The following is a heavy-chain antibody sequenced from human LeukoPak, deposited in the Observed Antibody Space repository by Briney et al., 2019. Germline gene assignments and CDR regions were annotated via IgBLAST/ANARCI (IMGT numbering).Heavy chain of an antibody. CDR2: INPNSGAT. D-gene: IGHD4-17*01. Sequence: ASVKVSCKASGYTFTGYYMHWVRQAPGQGLEWMGWINPNSGATNYAQKFQGRVTMTRDTSISTAYMELSRLRSDDTAVYYCARDGYGDYRGNWFDPWGQGTLVTVSS. J-gene: IGHJ5*02. CDR1: GYTFTGYY. V-gene: IGHV1-2*02. CDR3: ARDGYGDYRGNWFDP.